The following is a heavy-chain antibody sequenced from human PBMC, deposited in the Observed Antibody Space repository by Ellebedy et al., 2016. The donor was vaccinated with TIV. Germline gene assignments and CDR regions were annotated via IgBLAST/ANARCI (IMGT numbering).Heavy chain of an antibody. Sequence: GGSLRLSCAASGFIFSTYAMNWVRQAPGKGLEWVSGISGSGDNRYYADSVKGRFTISRDTSKNTLYLQMNSLRAEDTAVYYCARSYDYRGYYCSDHWGQGALVTVSS. V-gene: IGHV3-23*01. CDR1: GFIFSTYA. D-gene: IGHD3-22*01. J-gene: IGHJ4*02. CDR2: ISGSGDNR. CDR3: ARSYDYRGYYCSDH.